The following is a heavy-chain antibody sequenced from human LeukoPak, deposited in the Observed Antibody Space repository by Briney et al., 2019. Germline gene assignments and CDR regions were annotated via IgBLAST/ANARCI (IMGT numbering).Heavy chain of an antibody. CDR1: GFTFSSYS. Sequence: GRSLRLSCAASGFTFSSYSMNWVRQAPGKGLEWVSYISSSSSTIYYADSVKGRFTISRDNAKNSLYLQMNSLRAEDTAVYYCARDLTGDEYSSSSTPYYFDYWGQGTLVTVSS. CDR3: ARDLTGDEYSSSSTPYYFDY. CDR2: ISSSSSTI. V-gene: IGHV3-48*01. D-gene: IGHD6-6*01. J-gene: IGHJ4*02.